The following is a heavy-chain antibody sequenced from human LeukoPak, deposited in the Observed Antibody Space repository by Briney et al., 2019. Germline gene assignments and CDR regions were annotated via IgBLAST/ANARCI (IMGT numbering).Heavy chain of an antibody. CDR2: INISGST. CDR3: ASLYYTDMDV. J-gene: IGHJ6*03. D-gene: IGHD3-3*01. Sequence: SETLSLTCAVYGGSFSGYYWSWIRQPPGKGLEWKGEINISGSTNYNPSPKSRVTISVATSKNQFSLKLSSVTAADTAVYYGASLYYTDMDVWGKGTTVTISS. V-gene: IGHV4-34*01. CDR1: GGSFSGYY.